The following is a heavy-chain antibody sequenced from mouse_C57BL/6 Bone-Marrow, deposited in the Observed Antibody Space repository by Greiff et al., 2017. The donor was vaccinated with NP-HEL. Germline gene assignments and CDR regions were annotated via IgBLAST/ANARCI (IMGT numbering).Heavy chain of an antibody. CDR2: IRSKSNNYAT. D-gene: IGHD2-3*01. V-gene: IGHV10-1*01. CDR3: VFYDGRAMDD. CDR1: GFSFNTYA. J-gene: IGHJ4*01. Sequence: EVQLVESGGGLVQPKGSLKLSCAASGFSFNTYAMNWVRQAPGKGLEWVARIRSKSNNYATYYADSVKDRFTISRDDSESMLYLQMNNLKTEDTAMYYCVFYDGRAMDDWGQGTSVTVSS.